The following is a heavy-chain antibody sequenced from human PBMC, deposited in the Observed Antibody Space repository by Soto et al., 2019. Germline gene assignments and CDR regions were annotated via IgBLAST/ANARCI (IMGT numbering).Heavy chain of an antibody. J-gene: IGHJ4*02. CDR3: ARQQLHTAMDHFDY. CDR1: GGSISSSSYY. Sequence: PSETLSLTCTVSGGSISSSSYYWGWIRQPPGKGLEWIGSIYYSGSTYYNPSLKSRVTISVDTSKNQFSLKLSSVTAADTAVYYCARQQLHTAMDHFDYSGQGTLVTVSS. D-gene: IGHD5-18*01. CDR2: IYYSGST. V-gene: IGHV4-39*01.